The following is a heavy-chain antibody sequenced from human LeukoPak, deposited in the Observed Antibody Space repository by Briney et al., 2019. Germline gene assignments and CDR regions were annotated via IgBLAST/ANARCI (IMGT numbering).Heavy chain of an antibody. D-gene: IGHD5-12*01. CDR1: GFTFSTYG. J-gene: IGHJ4*02. CDR3: ATYSGYDRIFDY. CDR2: ISGSRSAI. Sequence: PGGSLRLSCAASGFTFSTYGMSWVRQAPGKGLEWLSYISGSRSAINYADSVKGRFTISRDNAKNSLFLQMNSLRAEDTAVYYCATYSGYDRIFDYWGQGTLVTVSS. V-gene: IGHV3-48*01.